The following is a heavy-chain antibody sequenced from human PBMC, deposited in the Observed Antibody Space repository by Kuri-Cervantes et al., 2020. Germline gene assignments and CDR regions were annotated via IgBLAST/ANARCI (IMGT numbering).Heavy chain of an antibody. CDR2: ISVYTGYT. Sequence: ASVKVSCKASGYSFTSYGISWVRQAPGQGLEWMGWISVYTGYTNYARKFQGRVTMTTDTSTSTAYMELRSLRSDDTAVYYCARGAFHAGGRGMDVWGQGTTVTVSS. V-gene: IGHV1-18*01. CDR1: GYSFTSYG. CDR3: ARGAFHAGGRGMDV. J-gene: IGHJ6*02. D-gene: IGHD3-16*01.